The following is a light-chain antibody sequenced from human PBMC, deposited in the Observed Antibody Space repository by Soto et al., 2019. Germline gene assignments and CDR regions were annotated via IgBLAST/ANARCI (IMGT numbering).Light chain of an antibody. CDR3: GTWDDRLDGNYV. CDR2: DND. Sequence: VLTQPPSVSAAPGHQVTISCSGSSSNIGDNYVSWYQHLPGTAPKLVVYDNDRRPSGIPGRFSGSKSGTSATLVITGLQTGDEADYYCGTWDDRLDGNYVFGTGTKV. V-gene: IGLV1-51*01. CDR1: SSNIGDNY. J-gene: IGLJ1*01.